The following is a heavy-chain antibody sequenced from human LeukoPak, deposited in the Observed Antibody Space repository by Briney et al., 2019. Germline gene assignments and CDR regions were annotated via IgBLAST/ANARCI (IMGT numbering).Heavy chain of an antibody. CDR1: GFTFSSYG. Sequence: GGSLRLSCAASGFTFSSYGMHWVRQAPGKGLEWVAFIRYDGSNKYYADSVKGRFTISRDNSKNTLYLQMNSLRADDTAVYFCARDGSPDCTNGICYTRFLYYFDYWGQGTLVPVSS. CDR3: ARDGSPDCTNGICYTRFLYYFDY. CDR2: IRYDGSNK. J-gene: IGHJ4*02. D-gene: IGHD2-8*01. V-gene: IGHV3-30*02.